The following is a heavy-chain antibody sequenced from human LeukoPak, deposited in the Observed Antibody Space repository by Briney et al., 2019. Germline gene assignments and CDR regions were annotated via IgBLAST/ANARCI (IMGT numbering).Heavy chain of an antibody. CDR2: INADGSNR. CDR3: ARSRDGTLDI. CDR1: DFTIAHTR. D-gene: IGHD5-24*01. Sequence: QPGGSLRLSCVASDFTIAHTRVDWVRQDPGEGLVWVSSINADGSNRNYAESVKGRFTISRDTAKSTVFLQMNSLRVDDTTMYYCARSRDGTLDIWGQGAMVTVSS. V-gene: IGHV3-74*01. J-gene: IGHJ3*02.